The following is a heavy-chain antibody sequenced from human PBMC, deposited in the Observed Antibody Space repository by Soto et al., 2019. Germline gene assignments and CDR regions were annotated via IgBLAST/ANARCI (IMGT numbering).Heavy chain of an antibody. CDR2: IIPILGIA. CDR3: ARVGTGGAKEYYFDY. V-gene: IGHV1-69*02. CDR1: GGTFSSYT. Sequence: QVQLVQSGAEVKKPGSSVKVSCKASGGTFSSYTISWVRQAPGQGLEWMGRIIPILGIANYAQKFQGRVTITADKSTSTAYMELSSLRSEDTAVYYCARVGTGGAKEYYFDYWGQGTLVTVSS. D-gene: IGHD1-26*01. J-gene: IGHJ4*02.